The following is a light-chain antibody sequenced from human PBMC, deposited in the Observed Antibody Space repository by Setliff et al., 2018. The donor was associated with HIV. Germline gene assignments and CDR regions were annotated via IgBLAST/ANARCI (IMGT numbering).Light chain of an antibody. V-gene: IGLV1-44*01. J-gene: IGLJ1*01. CDR1: SSNIGSNT. Sequence: QSALTQPPSASGAPGQRVTISCSGSSSNIGSNTVNWYQHLPGTTPKLLIYSNNQRPSGVPDRFSGSKSGTSASLAISGLQSGDEADYYCAAWDDSLSCYVFGTGTKVTVL. CDR2: SNN. CDR3: AAWDDSLSCYV.